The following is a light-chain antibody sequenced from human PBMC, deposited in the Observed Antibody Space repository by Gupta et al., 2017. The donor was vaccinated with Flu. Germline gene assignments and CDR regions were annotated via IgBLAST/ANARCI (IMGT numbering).Light chain of an antibody. CDR2: GAS. Sequence: EIVMMQSRVTVSVSPGETATLSCRASQGVSSNLAWYQQKRGQAPRLLIYGASSRANGIPVRFSGSGSGTEFTLTISSLQSEDFAVYYCQQYDDWPPYTFGRGTKLEI. J-gene: IGKJ2*01. V-gene: IGKV3-15*01. CDR1: QGVSSN. CDR3: QQYDDWPPYT.